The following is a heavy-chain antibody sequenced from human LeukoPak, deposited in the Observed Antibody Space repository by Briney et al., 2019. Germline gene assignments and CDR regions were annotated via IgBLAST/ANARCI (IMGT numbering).Heavy chain of an antibody. Sequence: SETLSLTCAVYGGSFSGYYWSWIRQPPGKGREWIGEINHSGSNNYNPSLKSRVTISVDTSKNQFSLKLSSVTAADTAVYYCARGATYYDFWSGYPNYYYYYYMDVWGKGTTVTVSS. CDR1: GGSFSGYY. V-gene: IGHV4-34*01. D-gene: IGHD3-3*01. CDR3: ARGATYYDFWSGYPNYYYYYYMDV. J-gene: IGHJ6*03. CDR2: INHSGSN.